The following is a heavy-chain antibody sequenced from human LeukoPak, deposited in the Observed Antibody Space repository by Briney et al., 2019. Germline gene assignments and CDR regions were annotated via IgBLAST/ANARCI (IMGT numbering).Heavy chain of an antibody. CDR1: GDSLSKSSYY. V-gene: IGHV4-39*01. Sequence: PSETLSLTCTVSGDSLSKSSYYWVWIRQPTGKGLEWIGSIHYSGSTYYNPSLKSRVAKSIDTSKNQFSLKLSSVTAADTAVYYCARLRSGSSLNSWGQGTLVTVSS. D-gene: IGHD3-10*01. CDR3: ARLRSGSSLNS. CDR2: IHYSGST. J-gene: IGHJ4*02.